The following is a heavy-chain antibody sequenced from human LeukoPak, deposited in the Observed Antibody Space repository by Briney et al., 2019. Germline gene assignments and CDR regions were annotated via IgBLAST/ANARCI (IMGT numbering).Heavy chain of an antibody. Sequence: ASVKVSCKASGYTFTGYYMHWVRQAPGQGLEWMGWINPNSGGTNYAQKFQGRVTMTRDTSISTAHMELSRLRSDDTAVYYCAREMQRAWIQLWYYWGQGTLVTVSS. D-gene: IGHD5-18*01. CDR2: INPNSGGT. V-gene: IGHV1-2*02. CDR1: GYTFTGYY. CDR3: AREMQRAWIQLWYY. J-gene: IGHJ4*02.